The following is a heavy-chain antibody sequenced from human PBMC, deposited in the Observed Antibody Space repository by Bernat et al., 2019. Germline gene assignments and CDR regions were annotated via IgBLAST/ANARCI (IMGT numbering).Heavy chain of an antibody. D-gene: IGHD3-10*01. V-gene: IGHV4-39*02. CDR3: AREGSGVQGVITSNWFDP. CDR2: IYYSGST. Sequence: QVQLQESGPGLVKPSQTLSLTCTVSGGSISSSSYYWGWIRQPPGKGLEWIGSIYYSGSTYYNPSLKSRVTISVDTSKNQFSLKLSSVTAADTAVYYCAREGSGVQGVITSNWFDPWGQGTLVTVSS. J-gene: IGHJ5*02. CDR1: GGSISSSSYY.